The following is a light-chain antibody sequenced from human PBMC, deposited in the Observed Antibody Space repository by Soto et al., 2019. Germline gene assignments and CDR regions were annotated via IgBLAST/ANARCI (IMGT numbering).Light chain of an antibody. V-gene: IGKV1-33*01. CDR2: DAS. CDR1: QDINNY. CDR3: QHYDNLRLT. Sequence: DIQMTQSPSSLSASVGDRVTITCQASQDINNYLNWYQQKPGKAPKLLIYDASNLETGVPSRFSGSGSGTDFTFTISRLQAEDIATYYCQHYDNLRLTFGGGTKVEIK. J-gene: IGKJ4*01.